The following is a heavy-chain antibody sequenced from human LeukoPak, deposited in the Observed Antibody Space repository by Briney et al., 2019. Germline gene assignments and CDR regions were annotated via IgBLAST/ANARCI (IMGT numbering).Heavy chain of an antibody. CDR3: ARDYCVGPVDY. CDR1: GFTFSSYG. J-gene: IGHJ4*02. CDR2: IWYDGSNK. Sequence: GSLRLSCAASGFTFSSYGMHWVRQAPGKGLEWVAIIWYDGSNKYYADSVKGRFTISRDNSKNTLYLQMNSLRAEDTAVYYCARDYCVGPVDYWGQGTLVTVSS. V-gene: IGHV3-33*01. D-gene: IGHD1-26*01.